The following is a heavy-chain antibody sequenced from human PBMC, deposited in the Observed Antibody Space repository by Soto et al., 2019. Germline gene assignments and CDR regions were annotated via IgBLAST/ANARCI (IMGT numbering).Heavy chain of an antibody. CDR2: IYYSGST. J-gene: IGHJ5*02. CDR1: GGSVSSGSYY. V-gene: IGHV4-61*01. D-gene: IGHD2-8*01. Sequence: QVQLQESGPGLVKPSETLSLTCTVSGGSVSSGSYYWSWIRQPPGKGLEWIGYIYYSGSTNYNPSLTSRVTTSVDTSKNQFSLKLSSVTAAATAVYDCARDVLMVYAGLAPWGRGTLVIVCS. CDR3: ARDVLMVYAGLAP.